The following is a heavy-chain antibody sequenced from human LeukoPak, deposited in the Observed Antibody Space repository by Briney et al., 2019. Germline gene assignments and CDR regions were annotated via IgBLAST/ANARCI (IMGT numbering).Heavy chain of an antibody. CDR1: GFTFSSYS. CDR2: ISSSSSYI. Sequence: GGSLRLSCAASGFTFSSYSMNWVRQAPGKGLEWVSSISSSSSYIYYADSVKGRFTISRDNAKNSLYLQMNRLRAEDTAVYYCARESYSSGWSYDYWGQGTLVTVSS. V-gene: IGHV3-21*01. D-gene: IGHD6-19*01. CDR3: ARESYSSGWSYDY. J-gene: IGHJ4*02.